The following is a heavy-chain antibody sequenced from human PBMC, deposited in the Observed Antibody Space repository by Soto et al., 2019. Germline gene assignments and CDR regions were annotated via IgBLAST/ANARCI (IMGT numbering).Heavy chain of an antibody. J-gene: IGHJ4*02. CDR2: IIPIFGTA. CDR3: ARDAGLHCGGDCYSAL. Sequence: SVKVSCKASGGTFSSYAISWVRRAPGQGLEWMGGIIPIFGTANYAQKLQGRVTITTDESTSTAYMELSSLRSEDTAVYYCARDAGLHCGGDCYSALWGQGTLVTVSS. D-gene: IGHD2-21*02. V-gene: IGHV1-69*05. CDR1: GGTFSSYA.